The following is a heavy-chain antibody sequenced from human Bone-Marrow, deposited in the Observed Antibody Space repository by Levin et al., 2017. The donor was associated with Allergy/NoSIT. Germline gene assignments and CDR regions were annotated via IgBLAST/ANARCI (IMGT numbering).Heavy chain of an antibody. Sequence: GESLKISCVGSGFTFENHGIHWVRQAPGRGLEWLSVLSYDGTTEYLADFVKGRLTMSRDNSKNTVYLHIHSLRSDDTAVYYCARTGVNLRLDFDSWGHGCLVTVSS. CDR2: LSYDGTTE. CDR1: GFTFENHG. CDR3: ARTGVNLRLDFDS. J-gene: IGHJ4*01. D-gene: IGHD2-8*01. V-gene: IGHV3-30*03.